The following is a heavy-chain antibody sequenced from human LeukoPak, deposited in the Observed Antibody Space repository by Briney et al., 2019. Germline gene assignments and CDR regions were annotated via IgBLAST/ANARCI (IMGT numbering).Heavy chain of an antibody. CDR2: IKQDGNEK. Sequence: GGSLRLSCAASGFTFSSYWMSWVRQAPGKGLEWVANIKQDGNEKNYVDSVEGRFTISIDNAKNSLYLQMNSLRAEDTAVFYCARGGGTFEYWGQGTLVTVPS. CDR3: ARGGGTFEY. V-gene: IGHV3-7*01. D-gene: IGHD3/OR15-3a*01. CDR1: GFTFSSYW. J-gene: IGHJ4*02.